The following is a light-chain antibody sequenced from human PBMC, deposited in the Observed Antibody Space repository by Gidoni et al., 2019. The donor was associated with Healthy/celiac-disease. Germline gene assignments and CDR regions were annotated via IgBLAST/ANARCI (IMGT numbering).Light chain of an antibody. J-gene: IGKJ4*01. CDR3: QQYDNLPPLT. V-gene: IGKV1-33*01. Sequence: DIQMTQSQSSLSSSVVDRVNITCQASQDISNYLNWYQQQQETAPKLLIYYASYLETSGPSRFCGSGSGTDFTFTIISRLPHDIAAYYCQQYDNLPPLTFGGGTKVEIK. CDR2: YAS. CDR1: QDISNY.